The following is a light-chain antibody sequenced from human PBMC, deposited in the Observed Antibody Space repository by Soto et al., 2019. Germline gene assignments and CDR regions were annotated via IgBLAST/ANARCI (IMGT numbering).Light chain of an antibody. CDR2: DVS. Sequence: QSVLTQPASVSGSPGQTITIFCTGTSSDVGGYDYVSWHQQHPGKAPKLMIYDVSKRPSGVSNRFSGSKSGNTASLTISGLQAEDEADYYCSSKRGSTGVFGTGTKVTVL. V-gene: IGLV2-14*01. CDR1: SSDVGGYDY. CDR3: SSKRGSTGV. J-gene: IGLJ1*01.